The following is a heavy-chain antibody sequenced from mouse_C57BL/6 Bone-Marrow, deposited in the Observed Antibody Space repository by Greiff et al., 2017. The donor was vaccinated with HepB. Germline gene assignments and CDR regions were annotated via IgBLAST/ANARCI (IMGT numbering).Heavy chain of an antibody. J-gene: IGHJ4*01. V-gene: IGHV5-16*01. CDR3: ASVPSLAMDY. Sequence: EVQRVESEGGLVQPGSSMKLSCTASGFTFSDYYMAWVRQVPEKGLEWVANINYDGSSTYYLDSLKSRFIISRDNAKNILYLQMSSLKSEDTATYYCASVPSLAMDYWGQGTSVTVSS. CDR2: INYDGSST. CDR1: GFTFSDYY.